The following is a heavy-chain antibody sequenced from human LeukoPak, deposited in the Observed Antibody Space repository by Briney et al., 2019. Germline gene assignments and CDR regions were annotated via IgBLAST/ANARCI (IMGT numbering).Heavy chain of an antibody. CDR2: IWYDGSNK. V-gene: IGHV3-33*01. CDR3: ARVMKELGIPYYCGMDV. D-gene: IGHD7-27*01. Sequence: GGSLRLSCAASGFTFSSYGMHWVRQAPGKGLEWVAVIWYDGSNKYYADSVKGRFTISRDNSKNTVYLQMNSLRAEDTAVYYCARVMKELGIPYYCGMDVWGQGTTVTVSS. J-gene: IGHJ6*02. CDR1: GFTFSSYG.